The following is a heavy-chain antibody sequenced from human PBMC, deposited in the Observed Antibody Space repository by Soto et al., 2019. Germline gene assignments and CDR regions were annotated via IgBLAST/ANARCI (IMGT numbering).Heavy chain of an antibody. D-gene: IGHD6-19*01. CDR2: ISGSGGST. Sequence: PGGSLRLSCAASGFTFSSYAMSWVRQAPGKGLEWVSAISGSGGSTYYADSVKGRFTISRDNSKNTLYLQMNSLRAEDTAVYYCAKDTPRGIAVAGTVEDYWGQGTLVTVS. J-gene: IGHJ4*02. CDR3: AKDTPRGIAVAGTVEDY. V-gene: IGHV3-23*01. CDR1: GFTFSSYA.